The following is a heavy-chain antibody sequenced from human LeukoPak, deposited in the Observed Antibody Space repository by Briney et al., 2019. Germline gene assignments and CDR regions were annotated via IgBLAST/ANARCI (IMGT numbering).Heavy chain of an antibody. Sequence: ASVKVSCKASGYTFTGYYMHWVRQAPGQGLEWMGWINPNSGGTNYAQKFQGRVTMTRDTSISTAYMELTRLRSDDTAVYYCARDQVARDIVVVLAATGTIDYWGQGTLVTVSP. CDR3: ARDQVARDIVVVLAATGTIDY. V-gene: IGHV1-2*02. J-gene: IGHJ4*02. D-gene: IGHD2-15*01. CDR1: GYTFTGYY. CDR2: INPNSGGT.